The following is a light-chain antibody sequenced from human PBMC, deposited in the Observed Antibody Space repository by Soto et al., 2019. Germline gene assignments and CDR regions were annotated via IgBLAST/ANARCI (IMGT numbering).Light chain of an antibody. J-gene: IGLJ1*01. CDR3: SLDAGSSIYV. V-gene: IGLV2-23*02. Sequence: QSALTQPAAVSGSPGQSITMSCTDVGFYGLVSWYQQHPGKVPKLMIYDVSKRPSGVSERFSGSKSGNTAYLTISALQAEDEADYYCSLDAGSSIYVFGTGTKLTVL. CDR2: DVS. CDR1: VGFYGL.